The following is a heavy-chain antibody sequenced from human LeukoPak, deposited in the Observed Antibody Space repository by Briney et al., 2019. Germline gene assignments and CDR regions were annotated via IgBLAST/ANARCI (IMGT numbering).Heavy chain of an antibody. V-gene: IGHV4-38-2*02. CDR2: IYHSGNT. CDR3: ARDGYCSGGSCYDYYYYYMDV. Sequence: SETLSLTCTVSGYSISTSYYWGWIRQPPGKGLEWIGSIYHSGNTYYNPSLKSRVTISVDTSKNQFSLKLSSVTAADTAVYYCARDGYCSGGSCYDYYYYYMDVWGKGTTVTISS. CDR1: GYSISTSYY. D-gene: IGHD2-15*01. J-gene: IGHJ6*03.